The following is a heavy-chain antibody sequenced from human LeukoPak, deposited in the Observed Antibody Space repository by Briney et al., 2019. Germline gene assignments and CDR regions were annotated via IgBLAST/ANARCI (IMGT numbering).Heavy chain of an antibody. CDR2: IHYVGST. CDR3: ARQNNFDFWSGFFDY. D-gene: IGHD3-3*01. V-gene: IGHV4-39*01. J-gene: IGHJ4*02. Sequence: PSETLSPTCTVSGGSFSNYNYYWGWIRQSPGKGLEWIGSIHYVGSTYYNPSLKSRVTISVDTSKNQFSLNLSSVTAADTAVYYCARQNNFDFWSGFFDYWGLGALVTVSS. CDR1: GGSFSNYNYY.